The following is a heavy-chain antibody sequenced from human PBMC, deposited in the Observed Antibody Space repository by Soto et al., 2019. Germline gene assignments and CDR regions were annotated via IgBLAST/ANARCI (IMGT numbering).Heavy chain of an antibody. J-gene: IGHJ4*02. CDR3: ARARGLMITFGGVIVGY. CDR2: MNPNSGNT. V-gene: IGHV1-8*01. Sequence: ASVKVSCKASGYTFTSYDINWVRQATGQGLEWMGWMNPNSGNTGYAQKFQGRVTMTRNTSISTAYMELSSLRSEDTAVYYCARARGLMITFGGVIVGYWGQGTLVTVSS. D-gene: IGHD3-16*02. CDR1: GYTFTSYD.